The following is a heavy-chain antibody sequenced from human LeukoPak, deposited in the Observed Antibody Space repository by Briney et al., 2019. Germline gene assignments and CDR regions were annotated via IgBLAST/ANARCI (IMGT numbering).Heavy chain of an antibody. V-gene: IGHV3-49*04. CDR3: TRADYVWGSYRPYCYYMDV. D-gene: IGHD3-16*02. CDR2: IRSKAYGGTT. Sequence: GGSLRLSCTASGFTFGDYAMSWVRQAPGKGLEWVGFIRSKAYGGTTEYAASVKGRFTISRDDSKSIAYLQMNSLKTEDTAVYYCTRADYVWGSYRPYCYYMDVWGKGTTVTISS. J-gene: IGHJ6*03. CDR1: GFTFGDYA.